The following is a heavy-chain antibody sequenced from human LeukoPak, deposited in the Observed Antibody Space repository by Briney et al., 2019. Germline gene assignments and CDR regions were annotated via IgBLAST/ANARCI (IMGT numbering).Heavy chain of an antibody. V-gene: IGHV1-69*13. J-gene: IGHJ5*02. Sequence: SVKVSCKASGGTFNSYAISWVRQAPGQGLEWMGGIIPIFGTANYAQKFQGRVTITADESTSTAYMELSSLRSEDTAVYYCASRCGGDCYDNWFDPWGQGTLVTVSS. CDR3: ASRCGGDCYDNWFDP. D-gene: IGHD2-21*02. CDR1: GGTFNSYA. CDR2: IIPIFGTA.